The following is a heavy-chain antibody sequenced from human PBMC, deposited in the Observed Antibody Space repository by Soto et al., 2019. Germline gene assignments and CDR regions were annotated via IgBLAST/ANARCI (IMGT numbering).Heavy chain of an antibody. D-gene: IGHD4-4*01. CDR2: IGGSGGNT. CDR1: GFIFNAYA. CDR3: ARVASDYINSADH. Sequence: EVQLLESGGGLVQPGGSLRLSCAASGFIFNAYAMTWVRQAPGKGREWVSAIGGSGGNTYYAASVKGRFTISRDNSKDTVDLEMNRLRGDDTAVYFCARVASDYINSADHWGQGILVTVSS. V-gene: IGHV3-23*01. J-gene: IGHJ4*02.